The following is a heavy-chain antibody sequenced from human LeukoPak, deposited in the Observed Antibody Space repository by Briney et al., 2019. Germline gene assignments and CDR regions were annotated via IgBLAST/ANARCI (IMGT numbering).Heavy chain of an antibody. V-gene: IGHV3-53*01. J-gene: IGHJ4*02. CDR2: IYSGGNI. Sequence: GGSLRLSCAASGFTFSSYWISWVRQAPGKGLEWVSVIYSGGNIYYIDSVKGRFTISRDTSKNTLYLQMNSLRAEDTAVYFCASRHCSGGGCYFAGADPFDYWGQGTLVTVSS. D-gene: IGHD2-15*01. CDR1: GFTFSSYW. CDR3: ASRHCSGGGCYFAGADPFDY.